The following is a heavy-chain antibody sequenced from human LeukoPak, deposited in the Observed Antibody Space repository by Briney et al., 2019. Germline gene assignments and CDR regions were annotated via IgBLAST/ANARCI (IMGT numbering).Heavy chain of an antibody. J-gene: IGHJ5*02. CDR3: ARDRFTIVWGVFQQNCFDP. D-gene: IGHD3-10*01. CDR1: GGSISSYY. V-gene: IGHV4-59*12. CDR2: IYYSGNA. Sequence: SETLSLTCTVSGGSISSYYWSWIRHHPGKGLEWIGYIYYSGNAYYNPSLESRVTISVDTSKNQFSLKLSSVTAADTAVYYCARDRFTIVWGVFQQNCFDPWGQGTLVTVSS.